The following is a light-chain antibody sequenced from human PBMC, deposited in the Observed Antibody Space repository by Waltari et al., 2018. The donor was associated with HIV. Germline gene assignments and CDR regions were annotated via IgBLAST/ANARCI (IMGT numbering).Light chain of an antibody. CDR3: CSYAGTSIFV. V-gene: IGLV2-23*02. CDR1: SSDVGSYNL. Sequence: QSALTQPASVSGSPGQSITISCTGTSSDVGSYNLVSWYQQHPGKAPKLIIYEVTTRPSGVSNRFSGSKSGNTASLTISGLQAEDEGDYHCCSYAGTSIFVFGGGTKLTVL. CDR2: EVT. J-gene: IGLJ3*02.